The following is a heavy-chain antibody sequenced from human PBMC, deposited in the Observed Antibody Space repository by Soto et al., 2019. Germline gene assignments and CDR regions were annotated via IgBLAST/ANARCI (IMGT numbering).Heavy chain of an antibody. V-gene: IGHV3-30*18. CDR3: AKDINSARDGYHYGADY. Sequence: QVPLVESGGGVVQPGRSLRLSCAASGFTFSTYGIHWVRQAPGEGLEWVAIISYDGSDKWYVDSMKGRFTVSRDNSKNTLYLQMNSLRPEDTAIYYCAKDINSARDGYHYGADYWGQGTLVTVSS. J-gene: IGHJ4*02. CDR2: ISYDGSDK. CDR1: GFTFSTYG. D-gene: IGHD5-18*01.